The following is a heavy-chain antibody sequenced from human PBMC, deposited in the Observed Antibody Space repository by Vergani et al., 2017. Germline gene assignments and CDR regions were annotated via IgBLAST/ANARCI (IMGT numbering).Heavy chain of an antibody. CDR1: GFTFTSHS. D-gene: IGHD4-11*01. CDR2: ISSSSRYI. CDR3: VRVPDYSTFDS. Sequence: EVQLVESGGGLVQPGGSLRLSCASSGFTFTSHSMNWVRQAPGKGLEWVSSISSSSRYIYYSDSVKGRFTISRDNARNLLFLQINSLRADDSALYFCVRVPDYSTFDSWGQGALVTVS. J-gene: IGHJ4*02. V-gene: IGHV3-21*06.